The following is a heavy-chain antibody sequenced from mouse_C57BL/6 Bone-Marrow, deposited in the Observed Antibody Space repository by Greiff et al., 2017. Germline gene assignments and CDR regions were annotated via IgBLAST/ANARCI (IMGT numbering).Heavy chain of an antibody. CDR3: VRRRYAMDY. CDR1: GFSFNTYA. CDR2: IRSKSNNYAT. V-gene: IGHV10-1*01. J-gene: IGHJ4*01. Sequence: DVKLVESGGGLVQPKGSLKLSCAASGFSFNTYAMNWVRQAPGKGLEWVARIRSKSNNYATYYADSVKDRFTISRDDSESMLYLQMNNLKTEDTAMYYCVRRRYAMDYWGQGTSVTVSS.